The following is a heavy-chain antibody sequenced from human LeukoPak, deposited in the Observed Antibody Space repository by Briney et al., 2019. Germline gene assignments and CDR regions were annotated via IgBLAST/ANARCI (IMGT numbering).Heavy chain of an antibody. CDR3: GRDWGSGGNWFDP. CDR1: GFTFSDYY. D-gene: IGHD6-19*01. Sequence: GGSLRVSCAASGFTFSDYYMGWIRPALGKGLEWVSYINSSGSTIYYADSVKGRFTISRDNAKNSLYLQMNSLRAEDTAVYYCGRDWGSGGNWFDPWGQGTLVTVSS. CDR2: INSSGSTI. V-gene: IGHV3-11*04. J-gene: IGHJ5*02.